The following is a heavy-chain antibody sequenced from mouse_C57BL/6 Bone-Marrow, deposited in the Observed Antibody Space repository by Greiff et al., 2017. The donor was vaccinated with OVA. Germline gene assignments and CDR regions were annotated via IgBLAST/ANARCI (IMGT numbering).Heavy chain of an antibody. CDR2: IDPSDSET. J-gene: IGHJ3*01. CDR3: ARNPSYYDYSFAY. CDR1: GYTFTSYW. D-gene: IGHD2-4*01. V-gene: IGHV1-52*01. Sequence: QVQLQQPGAELVRPGSSVKLSCKASGYTFTSYWMHWVKQRPIQGLEWIGNIDPSDSETHYNQKFKDKATLTVDKSSSTAYMQLSSLTSEDSAVYYCARNPSYYDYSFAYWGQGTLVTVSA.